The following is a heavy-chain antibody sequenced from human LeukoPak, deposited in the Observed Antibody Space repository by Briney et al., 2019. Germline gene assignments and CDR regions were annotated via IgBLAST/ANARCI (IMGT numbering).Heavy chain of an antibody. V-gene: IGHV3-23*01. CDR3: AERGYGGNSISSNWFDP. D-gene: IGHD4-23*01. J-gene: IGHJ5*02. CDR2: ISGSGGNT. Sequence: GGSLRLSCAASGFTFNGCAMSWVRQAPGKGLEWVSTISGSGGNTYYADSVKGRFTISRDNSKNTLSLQMNSLRAEDTAVYYCAERGYGGNSISSNWFDPWGQGTLVTVSS. CDR1: GFTFNGCA.